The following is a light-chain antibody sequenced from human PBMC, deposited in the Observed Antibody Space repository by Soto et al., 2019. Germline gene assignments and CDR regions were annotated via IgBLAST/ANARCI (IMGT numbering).Light chain of an antibody. CDR3: QQYKNWPPLT. CDR1: QSVSYN. CDR2: GAF. V-gene: IGKV3-15*01. J-gene: IGKJ4*01. Sequence: EIVMTQSPATLSVSPGETATLSCRASQSVSYNLAWYQQKPGQGPRLLIYGAFTRATGIPARFSGSGSGTEFTLPIISLQSEDVALYYCQQYKNWPPLTFGGGTKVEIK.